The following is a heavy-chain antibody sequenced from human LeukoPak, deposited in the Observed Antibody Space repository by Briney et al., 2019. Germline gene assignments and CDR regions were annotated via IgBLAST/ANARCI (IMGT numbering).Heavy chain of an antibody. D-gene: IGHD3-9*01. Sequence: SVKVSCKASGYTFSSYAISWVRQAPGQGLEWMGRIIPILGIANYAQKFQGRVTITADKSTSTAYMELSSLRSEDTAVYSCARVGYDILTGYYSNWFDPWGQGTLVTVSS. CDR2: IIPILGIA. V-gene: IGHV1-69*04. CDR3: ARVGYDILTGYYSNWFDP. J-gene: IGHJ5*02. CDR1: GYTFSSYA.